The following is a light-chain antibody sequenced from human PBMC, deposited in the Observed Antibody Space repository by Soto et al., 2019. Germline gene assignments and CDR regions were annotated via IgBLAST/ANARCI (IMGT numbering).Light chain of an antibody. CDR3: PHYRTS. CDR2: GAS. Sequence: EIVLTQSPGTLSLSPGERVTLSCRASQSVSSSYLAWYQQKPGQAPRLLIYGASSRATGIPDRFSGSGSGTDFTLTITRLEPEDFAVYYCPHYRTSFGGGTKVEIK. CDR1: QSVSSSY. J-gene: IGKJ4*01. V-gene: IGKV3-20*01.